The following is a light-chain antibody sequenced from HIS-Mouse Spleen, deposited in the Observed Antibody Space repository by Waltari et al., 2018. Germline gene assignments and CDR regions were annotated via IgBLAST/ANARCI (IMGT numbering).Light chain of an antibody. CDR1: NIGSNS. CDR2: DDS. CDR3: QVWDSSSDHVV. J-gene: IGLJ2*01. V-gene: IGLV3-21*03. Sequence: SYVLTQPPSVSVAPGKTARITGGGNNIGSNSVHWYQQQPGQAPVLVVYDDSDRPSGIPERFSGSNSGNTATLTISRVEAGDEADYYCQVWDSSSDHVVFGGGTKLTVL.